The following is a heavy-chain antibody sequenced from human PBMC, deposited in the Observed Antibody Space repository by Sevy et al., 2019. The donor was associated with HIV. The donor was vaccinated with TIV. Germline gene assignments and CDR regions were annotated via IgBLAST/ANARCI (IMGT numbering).Heavy chain of an antibody. Sequence: GGSLRLSCAASGFTFDDYAMHWVRQAPGKGLGWVSGISWNSASIDYADSVKGRFTISRDNAKNSLYLQMKSLRAEDTALYYCARDRDDGYCTNGVCFNFDNWGQGTLVTVSS. D-gene: IGHD2-8*01. J-gene: IGHJ4*01. CDR1: GFTFDDYA. V-gene: IGHV3-9*01. CDR3: ARDRDDGYCTNGVCFNFDN. CDR2: ISWNSASI.